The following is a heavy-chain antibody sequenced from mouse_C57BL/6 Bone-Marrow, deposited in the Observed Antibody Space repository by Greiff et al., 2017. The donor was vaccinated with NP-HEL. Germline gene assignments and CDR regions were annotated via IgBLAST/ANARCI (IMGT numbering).Heavy chain of an antibody. CDR3: ARSGQLRLDYAMDY. D-gene: IGHD3-2*02. CDR1: GYTFTSYW. V-gene: IGHV1-64*01. Sequence: QVQLQQPGAELVKPGASVKLSCKASGYTFTSYWMHWVKQRPGQGLEWIGMIHPNRGSTNYNEKFKSKATLTVDKSSSTAYMQLSSLTSEDSAVYYCARSGQLRLDYAMDYWGQGTSVTVSS. J-gene: IGHJ4*01. CDR2: IHPNRGST.